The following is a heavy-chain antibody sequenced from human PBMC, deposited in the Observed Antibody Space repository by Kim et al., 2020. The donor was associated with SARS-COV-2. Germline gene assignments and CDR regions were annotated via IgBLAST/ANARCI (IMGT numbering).Heavy chain of an antibody. CDR3: AKDLSGYGSGSYYYYYGMDV. CDR2: ISYDGSNK. D-gene: IGHD3-10*01. V-gene: IGHV3-30*18. J-gene: IGHJ6*02. Sequence: GGSLRLSCAASGFTFSSYGMHWVRQAPGKGLEWVAVISYDGSNKYYADSVKGRFTISRDNSKNTLYLQMNSLRAEDTAVYYCAKDLSGYGSGSYYYYYGMDVWGQGTTVTVSS. CDR1: GFTFSSYG.